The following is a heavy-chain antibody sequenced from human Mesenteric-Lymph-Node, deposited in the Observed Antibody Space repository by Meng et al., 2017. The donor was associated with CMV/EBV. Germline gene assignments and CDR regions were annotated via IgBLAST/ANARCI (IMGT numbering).Heavy chain of an antibody. CDR3: ARGRGSGSSDY. CDR2: INCDGSNT. D-gene: IGHD3-10*01. V-gene: IGHV3-74*01. CDR1: GFTFSSYS. J-gene: IGHJ4*02. Sequence: GESLMISCAASGFTFSSYSMHWVRQAPGKGLLWVARINCDGSNTTYADSVKGRVTISSNNAKTALYLQMDSLRVEDTAVYYCARGRGSGSSDYWGQGTLVTVSS.